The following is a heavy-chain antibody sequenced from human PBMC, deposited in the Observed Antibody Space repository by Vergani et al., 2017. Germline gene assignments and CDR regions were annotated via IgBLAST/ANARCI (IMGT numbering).Heavy chain of an antibody. D-gene: IGHD5-24*01. V-gene: IGHV3-9*01. CDR3: AKSGWLQHFGAHYFDS. CDR2: LTASGSGI. J-gene: IGHJ4*02. CDR1: GFPFDDYA. Sequence: EVPLVESGGGLVQPGRSLRLSCAASGFPFDDYAMHLVRQAPGKGLEWVSGLTASGSGISYADSVRGRFTISRDNSKNTLFLQMDSLRAEDTAVYYCAKSGWLQHFGAHYFDSWGQGSVVTVSS.